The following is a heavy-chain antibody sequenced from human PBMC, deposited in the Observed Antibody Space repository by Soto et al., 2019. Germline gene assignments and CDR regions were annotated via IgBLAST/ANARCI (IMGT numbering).Heavy chain of an antibody. D-gene: IGHD1-1*01. Sequence: GGSLRLSCAAAGFTFSSYGMHWVRQAPGKGLEWVAVIWYDGSNKYYADSVKGRFTISRDNAKDTLYLQMNSLRAEDTAVYYCARDRNWQLDDCWGQGTLVTVSS. CDR2: IWYDGSNK. J-gene: IGHJ4*02. CDR3: ARDRNWQLDDC. CDR1: GFTFSSYG. V-gene: IGHV3-33*01.